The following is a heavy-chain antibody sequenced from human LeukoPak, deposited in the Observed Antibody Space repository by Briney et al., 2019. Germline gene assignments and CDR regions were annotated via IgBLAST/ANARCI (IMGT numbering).Heavy chain of an antibody. V-gene: IGHV4-4*07. CDR1: GDSISTYY. Sequence: PSHTLSLTCTVSGDSISTYYWSWIRQSAGNGLEWIGRIHTTVSTNYNPSLKSRVTMPVEPSKKQLLLKFNLVTARDPVVYYCAGGGIYSDSSGFRYFDAWGEGTLLTVSS. CDR2: IHTTVST. J-gene: IGHJ4*02. CDR3: AGGGIYSDSSGFRYFDA. D-gene: IGHD3-22*01.